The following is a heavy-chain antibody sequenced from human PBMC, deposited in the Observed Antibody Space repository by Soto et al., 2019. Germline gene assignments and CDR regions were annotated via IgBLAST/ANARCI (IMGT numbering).Heavy chain of an antibody. D-gene: IGHD5-18*01. CDR2: ISYDGISK. Sequence: QVQLVESGGGVVQPGRSLRLSCAASGFTFSSYGMHWVRQAPGKGLEWVALISYDGISKYYTDSVRGRFTISRDNSKDTLFLQMNSLRAEDTAVYYCATGYSYRPLHCDYWGQGTLVTVSS. V-gene: IGHV3-30*03. CDR3: ATGYSYRPLHCDY. J-gene: IGHJ4*02. CDR1: GFTFSSYG.